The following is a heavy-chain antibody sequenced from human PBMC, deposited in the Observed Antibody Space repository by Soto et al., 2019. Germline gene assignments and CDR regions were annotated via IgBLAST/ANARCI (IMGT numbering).Heavy chain of an antibody. J-gene: IGHJ4*02. CDR1: GFTFGDYA. CDR3: SRNDYGDY. Sequence: EVQLVESGGGFIQPGRSLRLSCTASGFTFGDYAMNWFRQAPGKGLEWVGFVRSKAYGGTAAYAASVKGRFTISRDDSKSIAYLQMSTLKTEDTAVYYCSRNDYGDYWGQGTLVTVSS. V-gene: IGHV3-49*03. CDR2: VRSKAYGGTA.